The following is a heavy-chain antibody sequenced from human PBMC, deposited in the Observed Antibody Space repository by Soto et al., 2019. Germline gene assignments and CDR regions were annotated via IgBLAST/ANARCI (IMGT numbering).Heavy chain of an antibody. CDR2: IYWDDNK. J-gene: IGHJ4*02. D-gene: IGHD2-2*01. V-gene: IGHV2-5*02. CDR1: GFSLSTSGVG. Sequence: QITLKESGPTLVKPTQTLTLTCTFSGFSLSTSGVGVGWIRQPPGKALEWLALIYWDDNKRYSPSLKSRLTITKDTSQNQVVLTMTNMDPVDTATYYCAHRGRVVPAAKGFDYWGQGTLVTVSS. CDR3: AHRGRVVPAAKGFDY.